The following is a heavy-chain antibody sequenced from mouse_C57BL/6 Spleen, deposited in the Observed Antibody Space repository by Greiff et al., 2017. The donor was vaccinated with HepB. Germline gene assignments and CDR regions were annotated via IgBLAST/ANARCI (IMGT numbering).Heavy chain of an antibody. CDR2: IYYSGTI. CDR3: ARDRGGYPYAMDY. D-gene: IGHD2-2*01. Sequence: DVQLQESGPGLVKPSQTVFLTCTVTGISITTGNYRWSWIRQFPGNKLEWIGYIYYSGTITYNPSLTSRTTITRDTPKNQFFLEMNSLTAEDTATYYCARDRGGYPYAMDYWGQGTSVTVSS. CDR1: GISITTGNYR. J-gene: IGHJ4*01. V-gene: IGHV3-5*01.